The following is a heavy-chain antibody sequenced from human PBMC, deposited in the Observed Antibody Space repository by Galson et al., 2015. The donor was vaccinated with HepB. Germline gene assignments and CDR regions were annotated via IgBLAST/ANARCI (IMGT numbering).Heavy chain of an antibody. D-gene: IGHD4-11*01. CDR2: INPNSGGT. Sequence: SVKVSCKASGYTFTSYYMHWVRQAPGQGLEWMGRINPNSGGTDYAQKFQGRVTMTRDTSISTAYMELSSLRSDDTAVYYCARQTTTTVIYHGMDVWGQGTTVTVS. CDR3: ARQTTTTVIYHGMDV. CDR1: GYTFTSYY. V-gene: IGHV1-2*06. J-gene: IGHJ6*02.